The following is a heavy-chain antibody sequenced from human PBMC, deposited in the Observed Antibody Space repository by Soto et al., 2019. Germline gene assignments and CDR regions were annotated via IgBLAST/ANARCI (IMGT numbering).Heavy chain of an antibody. CDR2: INHDGRET. Sequence: HPGGSLRLSCEASGLTFSNHWMTWLRQAPGKGLEWVANINHDGRETSYVDSVKGRFTISRDNAKNALLLQMNNLRAEDTAVYFCASRPSADKYYGVFDYWGQGALVTVSS. CDR3: ASRPSADKYYGVFDY. CDR1: GLTFSNHW. J-gene: IGHJ4*02. V-gene: IGHV3-7*03. D-gene: IGHD3-3*01.